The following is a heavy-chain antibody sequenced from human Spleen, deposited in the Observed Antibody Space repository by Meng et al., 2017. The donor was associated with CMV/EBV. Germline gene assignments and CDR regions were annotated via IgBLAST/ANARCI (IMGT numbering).Heavy chain of an antibody. CDR1: TFSGQY. CDR2: MNPNSGGT. CDR3: ARGGGKTYYDFWSGYYMN. Sequence: TFSGQYIHWVRQDPGQGLEWMGWMNPNSGGTNYAQNFQGRVTMTRDTSISTAYMELTRLRSDDTAVYYCARGGGKTYYDFWSGYYMNWGQGTLVTVSS. D-gene: IGHD3-3*01. V-gene: IGHV1-2*02. J-gene: IGHJ4*02.